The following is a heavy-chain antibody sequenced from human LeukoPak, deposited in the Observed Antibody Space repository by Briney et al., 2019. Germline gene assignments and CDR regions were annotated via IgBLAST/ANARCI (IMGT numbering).Heavy chain of an antibody. D-gene: IGHD3-3*01. CDR1: GGTFSSYA. Sequence: SVKVSCKASGGTFSSYAISWVRQAPGQGLEWMGGIIPIFGTANYAQKFQGRVTITADESTSTAYMELSSLRSEDTAVYYCARGDFGGGILYYGMDVWGKGTPVTVSS. J-gene: IGHJ6*04. V-gene: IGHV1-69*13. CDR2: IIPIFGTA. CDR3: ARGDFGGGILYYGMDV.